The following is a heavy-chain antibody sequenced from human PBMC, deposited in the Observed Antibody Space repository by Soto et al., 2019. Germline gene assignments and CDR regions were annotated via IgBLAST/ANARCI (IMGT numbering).Heavy chain of an antibody. CDR2: IIPIFGTA. CDR1: GGTFSSYA. CDR3: ARGYVLRFLEWFYGMDV. D-gene: IGHD3-3*01. Sequence: QVQLVQSGAEVKKPGSSVKVSCKASGGTFSSYAISWVRQAPGQGLEWMGGIIPIFGTATYAQKFQGRVTITADESTSTAYMELSSLRSEDTAVYYCARGYVLRFLEWFYGMDVWGQGTTVTVSS. V-gene: IGHV1-69*01. J-gene: IGHJ6*02.